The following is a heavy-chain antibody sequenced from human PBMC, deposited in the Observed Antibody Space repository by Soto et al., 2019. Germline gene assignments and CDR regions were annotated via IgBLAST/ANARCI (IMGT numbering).Heavy chain of an antibody. J-gene: IGHJ5*02. CDR2: IYHSGST. CDR3: ARDINPYYDFWSGRHFDP. V-gene: IGHV4-34*01. Sequence: PSETLSLTCAVYGGSFSGYYWSWVRQPPGKGLEWIGEIYHSGSTNYNPSLKSRVTISVDKSKNQFSLKLSSVTAADTAVYYCARDINPYYDFWSGRHFDPWGQGTLVTVSS. CDR1: GGSFSGYY. D-gene: IGHD3-3*01.